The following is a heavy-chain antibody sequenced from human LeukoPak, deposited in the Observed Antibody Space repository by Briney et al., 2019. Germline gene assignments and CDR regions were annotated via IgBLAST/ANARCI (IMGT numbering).Heavy chain of an antibody. CDR1: GGSISSYY. J-gene: IGHJ6*03. Sequence: SETLSLTCTVSGGSISSYYWSWIRQPAGKGLGWIGRIYTSGSTNYNPSLKSRVTISVDKSKNQFSLKLSSVTAADTAVYYCARAGVRGGYYYYYYYMDVWGKGTTVTVSS. CDR3: ARAGVRGGYYYYYYYMDV. V-gene: IGHV4-4*07. D-gene: IGHD3-10*01. CDR2: IYTSGST.